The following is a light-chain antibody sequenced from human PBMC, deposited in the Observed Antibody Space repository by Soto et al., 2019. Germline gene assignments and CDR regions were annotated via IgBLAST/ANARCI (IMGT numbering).Light chain of an antibody. CDR1: SSDFGGYNY. Sequence: QSALTQPASVSGSPGQSITISCTGPSSDFGGYNYVSWYQQHPGKATKLIIYDVTYRPSGISNRFSGSKSGNTASLTISGLQAAEEAGYYCTSYTTSSSTPVLFGGGTKLTVL. CDR2: DVT. J-gene: IGLJ2*01. V-gene: IGLV2-14*01. CDR3: TSYTTSSSTPVL.